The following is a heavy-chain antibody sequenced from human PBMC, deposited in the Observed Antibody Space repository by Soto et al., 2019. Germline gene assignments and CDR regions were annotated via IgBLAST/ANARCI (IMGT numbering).Heavy chain of an antibody. CDR3: STGPRRLSD. J-gene: IGHJ4*02. CDR1: GFTFSDYY. V-gene: IGHV3-11*05. D-gene: IGHD2-21*02. Sequence: QVQLVESGGGLVKPGGSLRLSCAASGFTFSDYYMSRIRQAPGKGLESVSYISGGSDDTNYADSVKGRFTISRDNAKNTLYLQMNSRRVEDTAMYYCSTGPRRLSDWGQGTLVTVSS. CDR2: ISGGSDDT.